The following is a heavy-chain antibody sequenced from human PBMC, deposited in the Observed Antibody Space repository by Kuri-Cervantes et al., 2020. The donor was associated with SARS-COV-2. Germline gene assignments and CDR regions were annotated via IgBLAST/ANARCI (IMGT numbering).Heavy chain of an antibody. V-gene: IGHV3-11*06. D-gene: IGHD2-2*01. J-gene: IGHJ3*02. CDR3: ARLVFVDAFDI. CDR2: ISSVSSHT. Sequence: LSLTCAASGYTFIYSHMSWIRQAPGKGLEWVSYISSVSSHTNNAESVKGRFTISRDNAKNSLYLQMNGLRAEDTAVYYCARLVFVDAFDIWGQGTMVTVSS. CDR1: GYTFIYSH.